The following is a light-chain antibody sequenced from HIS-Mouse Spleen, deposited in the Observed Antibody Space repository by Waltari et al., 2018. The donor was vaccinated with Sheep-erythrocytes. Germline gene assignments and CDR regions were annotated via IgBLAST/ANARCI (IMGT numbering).Light chain of an antibody. Sequence: QSALTQPASVSGSPGQSITISCTGTSSDVGSYNLVPWYQPPPGKAPQLMIYECSKRPSGVANRFSGSKSGNTASLTIAGLQAEDEADYYCCSYAGSSTLVFGGGTKLTVL. V-gene: IGLV2-23*01. J-gene: IGLJ2*01. CDR1: SSDVGSYNL. CDR3: CSYAGSSTLV. CDR2: ECS.